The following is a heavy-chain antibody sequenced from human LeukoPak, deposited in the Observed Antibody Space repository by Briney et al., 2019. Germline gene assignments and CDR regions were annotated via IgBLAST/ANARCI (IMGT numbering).Heavy chain of an antibody. CDR3: ADSDGYYYDV. CDR2: ISNDGGNR. Sequence: GGSLRLSCVASGFTSGFTFSYYAMHWVRQAPGKGLERVAFISNDGGNRYFANSVKGRFTISRDNSKNTVYLQMNSLGAEVTAVYYCADSDGYYYDVWGQGTLVTVS. CDR1: GFTFSYYA. D-gene: IGHD2-15*01. J-gene: IGHJ4*02. V-gene: IGHV3-30-3*01.